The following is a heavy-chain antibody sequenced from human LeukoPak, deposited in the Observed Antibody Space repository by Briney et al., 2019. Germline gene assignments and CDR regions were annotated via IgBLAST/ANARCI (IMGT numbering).Heavy chain of an antibody. CDR2: ISGSGGST. CDR3: AKGIAVAGTGGWFDP. J-gene: IGHJ5*02. Sequence: GGSLRLSCAASGFTFNNYAMSWVRQAPGKGLEWVSAISGSGGSTYYADSVKGRFTISRDNSKNTLYLQMNSLRAEDTAVYYCAKGIAVAGTGGWFDPWGQGTLVTVSS. D-gene: IGHD6-19*01. V-gene: IGHV3-23*01. CDR1: GFTFNNYA.